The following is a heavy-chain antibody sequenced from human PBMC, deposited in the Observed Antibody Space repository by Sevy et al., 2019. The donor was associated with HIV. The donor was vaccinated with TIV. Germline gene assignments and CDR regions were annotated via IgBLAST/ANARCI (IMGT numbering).Heavy chain of an antibody. J-gene: IGHJ3*01. V-gene: IGHV3-74*01. D-gene: IGHD2-2*01. Sequence: GESLKISCAASGFTFSNYWMHWVRQAPGNGLVWVSRIKTDGSSRDSADSVKGRFFISRDNAKNLVYLQMDSLRAEDTAVYYCAREGDTVLVPTAVDAFDFWGQGTMVTVSS. CDR3: AREGDTVLVPTAVDAFDF. CDR2: IKTDGSSR. CDR1: GFTFSNYW.